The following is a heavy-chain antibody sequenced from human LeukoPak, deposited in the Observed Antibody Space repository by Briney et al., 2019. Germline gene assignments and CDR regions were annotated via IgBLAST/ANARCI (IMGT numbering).Heavy chain of an antibody. J-gene: IGHJ4*02. D-gene: IGHD6-6*01. Sequence: GASVKVSCKASGYTFTGYYMHWVRQAPGQGLEWMGWINPNSGGTNYAQKFQGRVTMTRDTSISTAYMELSGLRSDDTAVYYCASYPRYSSSPPFDYWGQGTLVTVSS. V-gene: IGHV1-2*02. CDR1: GYTFTGYY. CDR2: INPNSGGT. CDR3: ASYPRYSSSPPFDY.